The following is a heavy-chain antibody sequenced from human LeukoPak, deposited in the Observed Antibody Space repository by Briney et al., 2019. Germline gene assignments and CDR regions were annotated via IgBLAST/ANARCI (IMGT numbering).Heavy chain of an antibody. CDR3: TRDGWDPAIPDFDC. CDR2: ILYDGSKQ. V-gene: IGHV3-33*01. J-gene: IGHJ4*02. CDR1: GFSFSSYG. Sequence: QPGRSLRLSCAASGFSFSSYGMHWVRQAPGKGLEWVAFILYDGSKQYYSDSVKGRFTISRDNSKNTLYLQMNSLRAEDTAVYHCTRDGWDPAIPDFDCWGQGTLVTVSS. D-gene: IGHD5-18*01.